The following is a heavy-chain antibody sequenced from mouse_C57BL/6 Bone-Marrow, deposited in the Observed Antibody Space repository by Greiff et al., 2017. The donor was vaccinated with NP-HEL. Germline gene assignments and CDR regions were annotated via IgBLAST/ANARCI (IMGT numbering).Heavy chain of an antibody. V-gene: IGHV1-64*01. CDR2: IHPNSGST. J-gene: IGHJ2*01. CDR3: ARIGENWDGFAY. Sequence: QVQLQQPGAELVKPGASVKLSCKASGYTFTSYWMHWVKQRPGQGLEWIGMIHPNSGSTNYNEKFKSKATLTVDKSSSTAYMQLSSLTSEDSAVYYCARIGENWDGFAYWGQGTTLTVSS. D-gene: IGHD4-1*01. CDR1: GYTFTSYW.